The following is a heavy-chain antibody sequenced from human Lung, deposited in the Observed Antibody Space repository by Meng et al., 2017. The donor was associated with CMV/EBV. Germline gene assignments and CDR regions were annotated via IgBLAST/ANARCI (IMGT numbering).Heavy chain of an antibody. D-gene: IGHD6-19*01. J-gene: IGHJ6*02. CDR1: GFRFSDYY. Sequence: GESXKISCAASGFRFSDYYMTWIRQAPGKGLEWVSYVSSSYAVDYADSLKGRFTTSRDNAKKSVHLQMNSLRAEDTAVYYCARVLLEARGWYYQGMDVWGQGTTVTVSS. V-gene: IGHV3-69-1*01. CDR3: ARVLLEARGWYYQGMDV. CDR2: VSSSYAV.